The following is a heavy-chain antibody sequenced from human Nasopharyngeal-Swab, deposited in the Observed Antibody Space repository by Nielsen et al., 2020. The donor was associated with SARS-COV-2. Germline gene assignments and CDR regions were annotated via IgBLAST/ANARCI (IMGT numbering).Heavy chain of an antibody. CDR1: GFTFSSYA. Sequence: GGSLRLSCAASGFTFSSYAMSWVRQAPGEGLEWVSAISGSGGSTYYADSVKGRFTISRDNSKNTLYLQMNSLRAEDTAVYYCAKYYGDYPYYYYYMDVWGKGTTVTVSS. CDR2: ISGSGGST. V-gene: IGHV3-23*01. J-gene: IGHJ6*03. D-gene: IGHD4-17*01. CDR3: AKYYGDYPYYYYYMDV.